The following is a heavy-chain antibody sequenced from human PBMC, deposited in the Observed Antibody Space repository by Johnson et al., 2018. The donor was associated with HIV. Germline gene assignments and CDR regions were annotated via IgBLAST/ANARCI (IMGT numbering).Heavy chain of an antibody. CDR1: GFTFDDYA. J-gene: IGHJ3*02. Sequence: QVQLVESGGGLVQPGRSLRLSCAASGFTFDDYAMHWVRQVPGKGLEWVAVISYDGSNEYYADSVKGRFTISRDNSKNTLYLQMNSLRAEDMAVYYCARGGLEMATITDAFDIWGQGTMVTVSS. CDR2: ISYDGSNE. CDR3: ARGGLEMATITDAFDI. V-gene: IGHV3-30*04. D-gene: IGHD5-24*01.